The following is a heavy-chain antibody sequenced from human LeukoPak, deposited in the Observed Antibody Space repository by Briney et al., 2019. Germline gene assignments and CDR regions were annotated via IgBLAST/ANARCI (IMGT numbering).Heavy chain of an antibody. CDR2: ISGSGGGT. Sequence: GGSLRLSCAASGFTFSNYAMTWVRQALGKGLEWVSTISGSGGGTYYADSVKGRFTISRDNSKNTLFLQFNSLRADDTAVYYCAKGRGTTVTAAANYWGQGTLVTVSS. J-gene: IGHJ4*02. CDR1: GFTFSNYA. V-gene: IGHV3-23*01. CDR3: AKGRGTTVTAAANY. D-gene: IGHD4-17*01.